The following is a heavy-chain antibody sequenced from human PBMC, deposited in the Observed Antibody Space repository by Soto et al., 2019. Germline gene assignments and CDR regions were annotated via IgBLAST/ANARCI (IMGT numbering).Heavy chain of an antibody. D-gene: IGHD6-19*01. CDR3: AKDGTKGIAVAGFYYYGMDV. Sequence: TGGSLRLSCAASGFTFSSYAMSWVRQAPGKGLEWVSAISGSGGSTYYADSVKGRFTISRDNSKNTLYLQMNSLRAEDTAVYYCAKDGTKGIAVAGFYYYGMDVWGQGTTVTVSS. V-gene: IGHV3-23*01. CDR1: GFTFSSYA. J-gene: IGHJ6*02. CDR2: ISGSGGST.